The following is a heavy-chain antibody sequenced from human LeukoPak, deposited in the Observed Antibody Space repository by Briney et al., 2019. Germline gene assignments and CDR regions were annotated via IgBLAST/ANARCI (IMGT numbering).Heavy chain of an antibody. J-gene: IGHJ3*02. V-gene: IGHV1-2*04. CDR1: GYTFTGYY. CDR3: ARDWFCSASYCSDVFDI. CDR2: INPNSGGT. Sequence: GASVKVSCKASGYTFTGYYMHWVRQAPGQGLEWMGWINPNSGGTNYAQKFQGWVTMTRDTSISTAYMELSRLRSDDTAVYYCARDWFCSASYCSDVFDIWGQGTMVTVFS. D-gene: IGHD3-3*01.